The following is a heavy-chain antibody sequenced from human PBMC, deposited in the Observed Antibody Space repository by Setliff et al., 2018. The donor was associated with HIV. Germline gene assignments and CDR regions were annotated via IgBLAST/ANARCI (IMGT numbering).Heavy chain of an antibody. CDR1: GYTFTSYA. V-gene: IGHV1-18*01. CDR2: ISGYSGHT. J-gene: IGHJ4*02. CDR3: AREHGTSWPYFDF. Sequence: ASVKVSCKASGYTFTSYAMHWVRQAPGQGLEWMGWISGYSGHTSYAQNFQGRVTMTTDTSTNTAYLELRGLRSDDTAIYYCAREHGTSWPYFDFWGQGTLVTVSS.